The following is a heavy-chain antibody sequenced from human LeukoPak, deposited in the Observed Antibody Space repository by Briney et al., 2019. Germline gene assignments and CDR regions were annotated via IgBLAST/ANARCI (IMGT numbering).Heavy chain of an antibody. V-gene: IGHV4-34*01. Sequence: SETLSLTCAVYGGSFSGYYWSWIRQPPGKGLEWIGEINHSGSTNYNPSLKSRVTISVDTSKNQFSLKLSSVTAADTAVYYCARGGPITMVRGVIYYYYGMDVWGKGTTVTVSS. CDR2: INHSGST. CDR3: ARGGPITMVRGVIYYYYGMDV. D-gene: IGHD3-10*01. CDR1: GGSFSGYY. J-gene: IGHJ6*04.